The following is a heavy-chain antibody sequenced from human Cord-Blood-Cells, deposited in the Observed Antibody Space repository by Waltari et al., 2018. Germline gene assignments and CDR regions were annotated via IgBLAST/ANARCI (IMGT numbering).Heavy chain of an antibody. Sequence: QVQLVQSGAEVKKPGASVKVSCKASGYTFTGYYMHWVRQAPGQGLEWMGWINPNSGGTNYAQKLQGWVTMTRDTSISTAYMELSRLRSDDTAVYYCARDEAEEVRLDYWGQGPLVTVSS. J-gene: IGHJ4*02. D-gene: IGHD3-10*01. CDR3: ARDEAEEVRLDY. CDR1: GYTFTGYY. CDR2: INPNSGGT. V-gene: IGHV1-2*04.